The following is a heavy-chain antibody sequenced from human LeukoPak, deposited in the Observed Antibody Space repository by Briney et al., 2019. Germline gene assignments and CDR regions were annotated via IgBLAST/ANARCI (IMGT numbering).Heavy chain of an antibody. CDR3: ARELLRWYDSSGYFDY. J-gene: IGHJ4*02. V-gene: IGHV3-66*02. D-gene: IGHD3-22*01. Sequence: GGSLRLSCAASGFTVSSNYMNWVRQAPGKGLEWVSVIYSGGSTYYADSVKGRFTISRDNSKNTLYLQMNRPRAEDTAVYYCARELLRWYDSSGYFDYWGQGTLVTVSS. CDR2: IYSGGST. CDR1: GFTVSSNY.